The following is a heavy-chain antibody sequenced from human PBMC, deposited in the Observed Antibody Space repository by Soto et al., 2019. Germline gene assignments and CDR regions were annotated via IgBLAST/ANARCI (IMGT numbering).Heavy chain of an antibody. Sequence: QPGGSLRLSCAASGFTFSSYGMHWVRQAPGKGLEWVAVISYDGSNKYYADSVEGRFTISRDNSKNTLYLQMNSLRAEDTAVYYCAKSVYGSGSYYTSLFYYYYYGMDVWGQGTTVTVSS. J-gene: IGHJ6*02. CDR3: AKSVYGSGSYYTSLFYYYYYGMDV. CDR1: GFTFSSYG. CDR2: ISYDGSNK. V-gene: IGHV3-30*18. D-gene: IGHD3-10*01.